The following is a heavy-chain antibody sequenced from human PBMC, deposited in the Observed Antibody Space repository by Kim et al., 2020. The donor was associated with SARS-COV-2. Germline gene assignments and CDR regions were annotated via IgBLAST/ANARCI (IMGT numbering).Heavy chain of an antibody. CDR2: MNPKSGDT. J-gene: IGHJ5*01. Sequence: ASVKVSCKASGFTFTNYDINWVRQATGQGLEWMGWMNPKSGDTRYAQKFQGRGSMTRDTSITTAYMELRSLRSDDTAVYCCARCRGDCSGDDCPICSSWG. CDR3: ARCRGDCSGDDCPICSS. D-gene: IGHD5-12*01. CDR1: GFTFTNYD. V-gene: IGHV1-8*01.